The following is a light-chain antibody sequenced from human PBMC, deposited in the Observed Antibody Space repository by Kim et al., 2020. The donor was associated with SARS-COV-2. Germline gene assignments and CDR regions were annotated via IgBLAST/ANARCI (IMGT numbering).Light chain of an antibody. CDR1: QSVRRY. V-gene: IGKV3-11*01. Sequence: ELVLTQSPATLSLSPGERATLSCRASQSVRRYLDWYQHKPGQAPRLLINETSSRATDIPARFRGSGSGTDFTLTISSLEPEDFAVYYWQHRNNGPWRVSQGTKVDIK. J-gene: IGKJ1*01. CDR2: ETS. CDR3: QHRNNGPWR.